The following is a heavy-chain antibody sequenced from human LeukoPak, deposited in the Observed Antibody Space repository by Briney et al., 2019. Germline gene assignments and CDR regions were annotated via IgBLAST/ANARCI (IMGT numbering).Heavy chain of an antibody. CDR1: GFTFSSYA. CDR3: VKTGKITIFGVLALNGDYHYYYMDV. J-gene: IGHJ6*03. Sequence: GGSLRLSCAASGFTFSSYAMSWVRQAPGKGLEWVAFLRYDGSNKYYADSVEGRFTISRDNSKNTLYLQMNSLRAEDTAVYYCVKTGKITIFGVLALNGDYHYYYMDVWGKGTTVTVSS. D-gene: IGHD3-3*01. CDR2: LRYDGSNK. V-gene: IGHV3-30*02.